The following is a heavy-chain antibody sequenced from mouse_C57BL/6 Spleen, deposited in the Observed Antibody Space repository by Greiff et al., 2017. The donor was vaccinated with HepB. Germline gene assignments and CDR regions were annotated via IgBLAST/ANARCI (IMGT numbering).Heavy chain of an antibody. Sequence: VQLQQSGPELVKPGASVKISCKASGYSFTGYYMNWVKQSPEKSLEWIGEINPSTGGTTYNQKFKAKATLTVDKSSSTAYMQLKSLTSEDSAVYYCASLYDGYYVGYFDVWGTGTTVTVSS. CDR2: INPSTGGT. J-gene: IGHJ1*03. CDR3: ASLYDGYYVGYFDV. V-gene: IGHV1-42*01. D-gene: IGHD2-3*01. CDR1: GYSFTGYY.